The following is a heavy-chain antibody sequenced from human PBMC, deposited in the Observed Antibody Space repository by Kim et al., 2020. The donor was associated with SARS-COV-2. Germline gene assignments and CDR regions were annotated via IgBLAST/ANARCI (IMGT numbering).Heavy chain of an antibody. Sequence: GGSLRLSCAASGFTFRDYYMSWIRQAPGKGLEWVSYISSSGSTIYYADSVKGRFTISRDNAKNSLYLQMNSLRAEDTAVYYCERESGYCSSTSCYLGTNYWGQGTLVTVS. D-gene: IGHD2-2*01. CDR2: ISSSGSTI. J-gene: IGHJ4*02. V-gene: IGHV3-11*01. CDR3: ERESGYCSSTSCYLGTNY. CDR1: GFTFRDYY.